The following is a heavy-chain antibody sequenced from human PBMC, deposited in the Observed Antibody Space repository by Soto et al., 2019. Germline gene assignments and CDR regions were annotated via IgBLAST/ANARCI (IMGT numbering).Heavy chain of an antibody. D-gene: IGHD3-10*01. CDR1: GYSFTSYW. V-gene: IGHV5-51*01. CDR2: IYPGDSDT. J-gene: IGHJ6*02. CDR3: AGGGVRGVITRTRDYYGMDV. Sequence: PGESLKISCKGSGYSFTSYWIGWVRQMPGKGLECMGIIYPGDSDTRYSPSFQGQVTISADKSISTAYRQWSSLKASDTAMYYCAGGGVRGVITRTRDYYGMDVWGQGTTVTVSS.